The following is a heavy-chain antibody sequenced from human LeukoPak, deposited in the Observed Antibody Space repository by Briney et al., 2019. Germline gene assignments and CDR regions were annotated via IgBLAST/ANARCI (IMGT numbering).Heavy chain of an antibody. CDR1: GGSIGSYY. CDR2: IYTSGST. D-gene: IGHD6-13*01. J-gene: IGHJ6*03. V-gene: IGHV4-4*07. Sequence: PSETLSLTCTVSGGSIGSYYWSWIRQPAGKGLEWIGRIYTSGSTNYNPSLKSRVTMSVDTSKNQFSLKLSSVTAADTAVYYCARDRQQLVPWYYYYMDVWGKGTTVTVSS. CDR3: ARDRQQLVPWYYYYMDV.